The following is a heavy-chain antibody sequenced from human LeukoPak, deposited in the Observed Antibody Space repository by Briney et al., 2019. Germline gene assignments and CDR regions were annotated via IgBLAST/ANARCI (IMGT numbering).Heavy chain of an antibody. Sequence: SETLSLTCAAYGGSFSGYYWSWIRQPPGKGLEWIGEINHSGSTNYNPSLKSRVTISVDTSKNQFSLKLSSVTAADTAVYYCARVDSGNPEYYFDYWGQGTLVTVSS. D-gene: IGHD4-23*01. J-gene: IGHJ4*02. V-gene: IGHV4-34*01. CDR2: INHSGST. CDR3: ARVDSGNPEYYFDY. CDR1: GGSFSGYY.